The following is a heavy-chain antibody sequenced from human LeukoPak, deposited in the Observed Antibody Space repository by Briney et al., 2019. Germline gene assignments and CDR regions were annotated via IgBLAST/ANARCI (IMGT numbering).Heavy chain of an antibody. V-gene: IGHV4-34*01. CDR1: GGSFSGYY. J-gene: IGHJ4*02. CDR3: AALYGGTFDY. CDR2: INHSGST. Sequence: SETLSLTCAVYGGSFSGYYWSWIRQPPGKGLEWIGEINHSGSTNYNPSLKSRVTISVDTSKNQFSLKLSSVTAADTAVYYCAALYGGTFDYWGQGTLVTVSS. D-gene: IGHD4-23*01.